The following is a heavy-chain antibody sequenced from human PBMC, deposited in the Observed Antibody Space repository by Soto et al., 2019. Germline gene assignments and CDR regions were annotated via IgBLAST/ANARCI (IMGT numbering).Heavy chain of an antibody. Sequence: QVQLVQSGAEVKKPGSSVKVSCKASGATFSGYAISWVRHAPGQGLEWLGIIVPIFETLNSAERFQGRVAITADESTTTVYMELTNLTHEDTAVYYCVVMGNVAVSNPRSFDYWGQGTQVTVSS. D-gene: IGHD6-19*01. CDR3: VVMGNVAVSNPRSFDY. CDR2: IVPIFETL. CDR1: GATFSGYA. J-gene: IGHJ4*02. V-gene: IGHV1-69*18.